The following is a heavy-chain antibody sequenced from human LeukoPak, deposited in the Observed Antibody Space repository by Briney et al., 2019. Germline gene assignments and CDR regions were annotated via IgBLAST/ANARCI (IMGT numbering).Heavy chain of an antibody. D-gene: IGHD5-24*01. CDR2: NYYSGST. CDR1: CGSISSRFYY. J-gene: IGHJ6*03. V-gene: IGHV4-39*01. CDR3: ARHQGGDGYNYYYYYMDV. Sequence: PSETLSLTCSVFCGSISSRFYYGGWIPQPPGKGVEWVGSNYYSGSTYYKPSLRSRVTISVGTSKSQFSLKLSSVTAADTAVYYCARHQGGDGYNYYYYYMDVWGKGTTVTVSS.